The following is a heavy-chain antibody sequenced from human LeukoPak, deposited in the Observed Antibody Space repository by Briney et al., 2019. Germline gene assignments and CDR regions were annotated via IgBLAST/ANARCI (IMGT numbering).Heavy chain of an antibody. V-gene: IGHV1-8*01. CDR1: GYTFTSYD. CDR2: MNPNSSNT. CDR3: ARCIRGVITNPCDYFDY. Sequence: ASVKVSCKASGYTFTSYDINWVRQATGQGLEWMGWMNPNSSNTGYAQKFQGRVTMTRNTSISTAYMELSSLRSEDTAVYYCARCIRGVITNPCDYFDYWGQGTLVTVSS. J-gene: IGHJ4*02. D-gene: IGHD3-10*01.